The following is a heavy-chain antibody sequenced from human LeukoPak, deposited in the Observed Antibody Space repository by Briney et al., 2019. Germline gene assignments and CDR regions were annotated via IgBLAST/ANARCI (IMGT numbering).Heavy chain of an antibody. J-gene: IGHJ3*02. V-gene: IGHV3-74*01. CDR2: INSDGTST. CDR1: GFTFSNHW. CDR3: ARTGTGGDLDI. Sequence: GGSLRVSCAASGFTFSNHWLHWVRQAPGKGLVWISRINSDGTSTIYADSVKGRFTISRDNAKSTVYLQMNSLRAEDTAVYYCARTGTGGDLDIWGQGTMVTVSS. D-gene: IGHD2-8*02.